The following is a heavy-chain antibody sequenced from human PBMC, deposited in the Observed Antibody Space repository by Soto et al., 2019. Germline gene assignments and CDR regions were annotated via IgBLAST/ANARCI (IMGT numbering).Heavy chain of an antibody. J-gene: IGHJ4*02. D-gene: IGHD1-7*01. CDR2: IDPGDSYT. CDR1: GYNFTDYW. Sequence: PGESLKISCQGSGYNFTDYWINWVRQVPGKGLEWLGRIDPGDSYTRYGPSFRGHVTISVDKAINTVYLQWSSLKASDSAMYYCARYNYGTTAPWGQGTLVNVSS. CDR3: ARYNYGTTAP. V-gene: IGHV5-10-1*01.